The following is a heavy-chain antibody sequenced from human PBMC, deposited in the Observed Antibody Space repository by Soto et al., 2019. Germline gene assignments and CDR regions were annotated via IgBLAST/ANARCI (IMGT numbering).Heavy chain of an antibody. Sequence: QVQLQESGPGLVKPSGTLSLTCAVSGGSISSSNWWSWVRQPPGKGLEWIGEIYHSGSTNYNPSLKRRITISIDKPTNQPALKLSSVTGTNTAVYYCAARGRSSGKGFDYWGQGTLVTVSS. J-gene: IGHJ4*02. CDR2: IYHSGST. V-gene: IGHV4-4*02. D-gene: IGHD6-25*01. CDR1: GGSISSSNW. CDR3: AARGRSSGKGFDY.